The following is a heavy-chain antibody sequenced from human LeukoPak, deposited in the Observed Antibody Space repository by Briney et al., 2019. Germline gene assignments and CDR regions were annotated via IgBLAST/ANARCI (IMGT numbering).Heavy chain of an antibody. CDR2: ISGSGTNT. J-gene: IGHJ4*02. Sequence: GGSLRLSCAASGFTFSSYAMNWVRQAPGKGLEWVSIISGSGTNTYYADSVKGRFTISRDNSKNTLYLQMNSLRAEDTAVYYCAKAGAVVVVAAKYFDYWGQGTLVTVSS. CDR1: GFTFSSYA. D-gene: IGHD2-15*01. V-gene: IGHV3-23*01. CDR3: AKAGAVVVVAAKYFDY.